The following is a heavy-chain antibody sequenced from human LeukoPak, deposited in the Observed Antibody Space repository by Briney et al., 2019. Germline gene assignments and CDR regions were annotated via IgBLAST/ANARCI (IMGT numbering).Heavy chain of an antibody. D-gene: IGHD1-26*01. Sequence: SETLSLTCTVSGGSISSGSYYWSWIRQPAGKGLEWIGRIYTSGSTNYNPSLKSRVTISVDTSKNQFSLKLSSVTAADAAVYYCARGSGSYFIGYYYYMDVWGKGTTVTVSS. V-gene: IGHV4-61*02. CDR3: ARGSGSYFIGYYYYMDV. CDR2: IYTSGST. CDR1: GGSISSGSYY. J-gene: IGHJ6*03.